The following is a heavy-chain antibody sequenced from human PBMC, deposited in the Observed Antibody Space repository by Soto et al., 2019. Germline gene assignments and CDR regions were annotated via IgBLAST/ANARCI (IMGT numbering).Heavy chain of an antibody. CDR1: GFTFSDYA. CDR2: VSHDGRNT. V-gene: IGHV3-30*18. Sequence: VQLVESGGGVVQPGRSLRLSCADSGFTFSDYAMNWVRQAPGKGLEWVAVVSHDGRNTHYADSVKGRFTISRDSSKNTVSLEMTSLRAEDTAVYYCAKGGRQWLVTYDFNYWGQGALGTVSS. D-gene: IGHD6-19*01. J-gene: IGHJ4*02. CDR3: AKGGRQWLVTYDFNY.